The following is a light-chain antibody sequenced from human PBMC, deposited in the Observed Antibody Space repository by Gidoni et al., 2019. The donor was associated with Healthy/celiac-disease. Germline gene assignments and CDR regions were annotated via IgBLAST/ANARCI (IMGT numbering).Light chain of an antibody. V-gene: IGKV3-20*01. J-gene: IGKJ3*01. CDR1: QSVSSSY. CDR2: VAP. Sequence: DMVLTQSPGTLSLSPGERATLSCSASQSVSSSYFAWYQQKPGQAPRLLIYVAPSRATGIPDRLSGSGAGTDYTLTISRLEQEDVVVYYCQQYGSSPLFTFXPXTKVXIK. CDR3: QQYGSSPLFT.